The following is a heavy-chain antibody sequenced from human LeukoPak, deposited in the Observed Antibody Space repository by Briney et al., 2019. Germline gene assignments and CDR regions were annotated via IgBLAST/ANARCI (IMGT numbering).Heavy chain of an antibody. J-gene: IGHJ4*02. D-gene: IGHD2-15*01. Sequence: GGSLRLSCAASGFTFSSYGMHWVRQAPGKGLEWVAFIRYDGSNKYYADSVKGRFTISRDNSKNTLYLQMSSLRAEDTAVYYCAKGWTIGYCSGGSCYSFDYWGQGTLVTVSS. CDR2: IRYDGSNK. CDR3: AKGWTIGYCSGGSCYSFDY. V-gene: IGHV3-30*02. CDR1: GFTFSSYG.